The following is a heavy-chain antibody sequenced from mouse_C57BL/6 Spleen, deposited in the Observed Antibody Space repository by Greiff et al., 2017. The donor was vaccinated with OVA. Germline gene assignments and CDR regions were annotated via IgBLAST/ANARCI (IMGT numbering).Heavy chain of an antibody. Sequence: VKQSCKASCYTFTSYWMHWVKQRPGRGLEWIGRIDPNSGGTKYNEKFKSKATLTVATPSSTAYMQLSSLTSEDSAVDYCARTGDGWVGFAYWGQGTLVTVSA. CDR2: IDPNSGGT. V-gene: IGHV1-72*01. J-gene: IGHJ3*01. D-gene: IGHD2-3*01. CDR1: CYTFTSYW. CDR3: ARTGDGWVGFAY.